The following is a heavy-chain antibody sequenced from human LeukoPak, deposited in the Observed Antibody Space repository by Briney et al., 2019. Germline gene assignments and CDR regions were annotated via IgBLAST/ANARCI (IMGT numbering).Heavy chain of an antibody. CDR1: GFTFSSYW. D-gene: IGHD1-26*01. V-gene: IGHV3-7*04. CDR2: IKEDGSVK. J-gene: IGHJ4*02. Sequence: GGSLRLSCAASGFTFSSYWMSWVRQAPGKGLEWVANIKEDGSVKNYVDSVKGRFTISRDNAEKSLYVQMNSLRADDTAVYYCGREVPGGATILDYWGQGTLVTVSS. CDR3: GREVPGGATILDY.